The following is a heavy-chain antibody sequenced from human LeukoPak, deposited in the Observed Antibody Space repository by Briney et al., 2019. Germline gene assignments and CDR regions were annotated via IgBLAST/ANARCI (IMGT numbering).Heavy chain of an antibody. J-gene: IGHJ5*02. Sequence: SETLSLTCAVYGGCFSGYYWSWMRQPPGKGLEWMGGINHSGSTNYNPSLNSRGTISVDTSKNQFSLKLTSVTAADTAVYYSARGRGSAQRYCSRTSCYIFGNWFDPWGEGTMVTVSS. CDR1: GGCFSGYY. D-gene: IGHD2-2*02. CDR2: INHSGST. V-gene: IGHV4-34*01. CDR3: ARGRGSAQRYCSRTSCYIFGNWFDP.